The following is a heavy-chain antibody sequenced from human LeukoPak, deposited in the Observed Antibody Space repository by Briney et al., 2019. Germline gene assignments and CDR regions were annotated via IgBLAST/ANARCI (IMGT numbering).Heavy chain of an antibody. CDR1: SGSFSGYY. Sequence: SETLSLTCAVYSGSFSGYYRSWIRQPPGKGLEWIGEINHSGSTNYNPSLKSRVTISVDTSKNQFSLKLSSVTAADTAVYYCARVSGILTGYYYSDYWGQGTLVTVSS. V-gene: IGHV4-34*01. CDR2: INHSGST. J-gene: IGHJ4*02. D-gene: IGHD3-9*01. CDR3: ARVSGILTGYYYSDY.